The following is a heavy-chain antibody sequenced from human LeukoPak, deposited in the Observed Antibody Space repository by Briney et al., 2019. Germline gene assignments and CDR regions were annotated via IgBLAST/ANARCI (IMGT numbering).Heavy chain of an antibody. Sequence: GGSLRLSCTASGFTFGDYAMSWVRQAPGKGLEWVSYISSSSGTIHYADSVKGRFTISRDNAKNSLYLQMNSLRDEDTAVYYCARHGSGYGQVDYWGQGTLVTVSS. CDR2: ISSSSGTI. J-gene: IGHJ4*02. CDR3: ARHGSGYGQVDY. V-gene: IGHV3-48*02. D-gene: IGHD6-25*01. CDR1: GFTFGDYA.